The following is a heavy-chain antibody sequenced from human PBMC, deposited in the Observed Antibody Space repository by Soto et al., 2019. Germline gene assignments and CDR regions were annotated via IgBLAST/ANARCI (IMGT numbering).Heavy chain of an antibody. V-gene: IGHV1-18*01. CDR3: ARVRSGYDFAY. J-gene: IGHJ4*02. CDR2: ISAYNCTT. Sequence: QVQLVQSGAEVKKPGASVKVSCKASGYTFTSYGINWVRQAPGQGLEWMGCISAYNCTTHYAQKPTGRATMTTDTSTSTAFMERRSLRSDDTAVYYCARVRSGYDFAYWGQGTLVTVSS. CDR1: GYTFTSYG. D-gene: IGHD5-12*01.